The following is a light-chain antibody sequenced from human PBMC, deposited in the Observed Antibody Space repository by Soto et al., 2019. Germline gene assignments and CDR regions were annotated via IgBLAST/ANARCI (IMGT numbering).Light chain of an antibody. V-gene: IGLV1-51*01. CDR3: GTWDSSLSDHVV. J-gene: IGLJ2*01. CDR2: DNN. Sequence: QSVLTQPPSVSAAPGQKVTISCSGSSSNIGNNYVSWYQQLPGTAPKLLIYDNNKRPSGIPDRFSGSKSGTSATLGITGLQTGDEADYYCGTWDSSLSDHVVFGGGTQLTVL. CDR1: SSNIGNNY.